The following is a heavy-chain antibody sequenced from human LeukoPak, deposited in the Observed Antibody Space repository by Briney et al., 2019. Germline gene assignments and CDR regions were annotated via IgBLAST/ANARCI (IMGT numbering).Heavy chain of an antibody. CDR2: IYYSGST. Sequence: TSETLSLTCTVSGGSISSYYWSWIRQPPGKGLEWIGYIYYSGSTNYNPFLKSRVTISVDTSKNQFSLKLSSVTAADTAVYYCASYSYYYDSSGYFDYWGQGTLVTVSS. CDR3: ASYSYYYDSSGYFDY. V-gene: IGHV4-59*01. D-gene: IGHD3-22*01. CDR1: GGSISSYY. J-gene: IGHJ4*02.